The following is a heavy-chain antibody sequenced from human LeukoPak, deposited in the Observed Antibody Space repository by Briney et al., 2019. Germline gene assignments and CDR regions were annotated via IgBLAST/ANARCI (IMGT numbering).Heavy chain of an antibody. CDR3: AREQFGERTYYFDY. D-gene: IGHD3-10*01. V-gene: IGHV1-69*13. CDR1: GGTFSSYA. J-gene: IGHJ4*02. Sequence: GASAKVSCTASGGTFSSYAISWVRQAPGQGLEWMGGIIPIFGTANYAQKFQGRVTITADESTSTAYMELSSLRSEDTAVYYCAREQFGERTYYFDYWGQGTLVTVSS. CDR2: IIPIFGTA.